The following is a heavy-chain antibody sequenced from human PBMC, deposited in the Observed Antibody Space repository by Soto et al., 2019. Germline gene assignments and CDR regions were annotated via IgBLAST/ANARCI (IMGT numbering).Heavy chain of an antibody. J-gene: IGHJ5*01. Sequence: SETLSLTCTVSGGSISSYYWIWILQPPGKGLEWIGYIYYSGSTNYSPSLNSRLTISKDTSKNQVVLTMTNMDPVDTATYYCAQRPGSSGSRAWFDSWGQGTLVTVSS. CDR1: GGSISSYY. CDR3: AQRPGSSGSRAWFDS. D-gene: IGHD2-15*01. CDR2: IYYSGST. V-gene: IGHV4-59*01.